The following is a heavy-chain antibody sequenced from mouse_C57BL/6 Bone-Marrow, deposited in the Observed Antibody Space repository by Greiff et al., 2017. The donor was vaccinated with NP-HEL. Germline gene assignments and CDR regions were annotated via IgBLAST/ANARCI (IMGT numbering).Heavy chain of an antibody. Sequence: QVQLKESGAELVKPGASVKMSCKASGYTFTTYPIEWMKQNHGKSLEWIGNFHPYNDDTKYNEKFKGKATLTVEKSSSTVYLELSRLTSDDSAVYYCARQGAYDGYWFAYWGQGTLVTVSA. D-gene: IGHD2-3*01. CDR1: GYTFTTYP. CDR2: FHPYNDDT. V-gene: IGHV1-47*01. J-gene: IGHJ3*01. CDR3: ARQGAYDGYWFAY.